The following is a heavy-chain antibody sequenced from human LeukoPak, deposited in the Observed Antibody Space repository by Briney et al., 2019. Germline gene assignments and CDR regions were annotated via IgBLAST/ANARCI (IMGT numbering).Heavy chain of an antibody. Sequence: PSETLSLTCSVSGDSISGSGYYWGWIRQSPGKGLEWIASMYSYGSANYNPSLKSRVTISVDTSRNEVSLKMTSVTAADTAVYHCARVLCIVVVPGATFWFDPWGQGTLVTVSS. J-gene: IGHJ5*02. CDR1: GDSISGSGYY. CDR3: ARVLCIVVVPGATFWFDP. CDR2: MYSYGSA. D-gene: IGHD2-2*01. V-gene: IGHV4-39*02.